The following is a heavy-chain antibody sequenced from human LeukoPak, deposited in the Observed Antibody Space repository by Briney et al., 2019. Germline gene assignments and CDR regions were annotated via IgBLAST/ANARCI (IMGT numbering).Heavy chain of an antibody. D-gene: IGHD3-16*01. J-gene: IGHJ4*02. Sequence: ASVKVSCKASGGTFSSYAISWVRQAPGQGLEWMGGIIPIFGTANHAQKFQGRVTITADESTSTAYMELRSLRSDDTAVYYCARDRTGGNDYWGQGTLVTVSS. CDR2: IIPIFGTA. CDR3: ARDRTGGNDY. V-gene: IGHV1-69*13. CDR1: GGTFSSYA.